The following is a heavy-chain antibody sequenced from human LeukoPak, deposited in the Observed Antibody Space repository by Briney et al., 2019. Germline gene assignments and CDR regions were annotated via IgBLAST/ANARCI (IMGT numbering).Heavy chain of an antibody. CDR3: AKGITWYYYGSGNYFDY. V-gene: IGHV3-43*02. CDR2: ISGDGGST. Sequence: PGGSLRLSCAASGFTFDDYAMHWVRQAPGKGLGWVSLISGDGGSTYYADSVKGRFTISRDNSKNSLYLQMNSLRTEDTALYYCAKGITWYYYGSGNYFDYWGQGTLVTVSS. D-gene: IGHD3-10*01. J-gene: IGHJ4*02. CDR1: GFTFDDYA.